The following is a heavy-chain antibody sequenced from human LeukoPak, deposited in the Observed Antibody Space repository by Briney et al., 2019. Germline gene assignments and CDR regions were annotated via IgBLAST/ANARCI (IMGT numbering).Heavy chain of an antibody. Sequence: GGSLRLSCAASGFTFSSYAMSWVRQAPGKGLEWVSAISGSGGSTYYADSVKGGFTISRDNSKNTLYMQMNSLRAEDRAVYYCAKAQPFSLFGVATYYFDYWGQGTLVTVSS. CDR2: ISGSGGST. CDR3: AKAQPFSLFGVATYYFDY. J-gene: IGHJ4*02. CDR1: GFTFSSYA. D-gene: IGHD3-3*01. V-gene: IGHV3-23*01.